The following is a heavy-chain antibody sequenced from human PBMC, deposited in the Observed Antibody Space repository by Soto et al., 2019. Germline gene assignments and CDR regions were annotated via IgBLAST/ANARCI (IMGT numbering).Heavy chain of an antibody. CDR3: ARSPNYYGSGSYYNFDY. CDR2: IYYSGST. CDR1: GGSISSYY. V-gene: IGHV4-59*01. Sequence: QVQLQESGPGLVKPSETLSLTCTVSGGSISSYYWSWIRQPPGKGLEWIGYIYYSGSTNYNPSLKSRVTISVDTSKNQFSLKLSSVTAADTAVYYCARSPNYYGSGSYYNFDYWGQGTLVTVSS. J-gene: IGHJ4*02. D-gene: IGHD3-10*01.